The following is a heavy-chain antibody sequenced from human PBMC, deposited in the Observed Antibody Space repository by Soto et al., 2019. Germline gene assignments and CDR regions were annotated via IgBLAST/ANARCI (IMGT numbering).Heavy chain of an antibody. Sequence: XSEKALCKVSGSPSTSCGISVVGQDAGQGLEWMGWISAYNGNTNYAQKLQCRVTMTTDTSTSPAEMELRSLRSEDTAVYYCARYAYSGNSYAGYYYYGIDIWGKESTVSVSS. CDR3: ARYAYSGNSYAGYYYYGIDI. CDR2: ISAYNGNT. V-gene: IGHV1-18*01. J-gene: IGHJ6*04. D-gene: IGHD1-26*01. CDR1: GSPSTSCG.